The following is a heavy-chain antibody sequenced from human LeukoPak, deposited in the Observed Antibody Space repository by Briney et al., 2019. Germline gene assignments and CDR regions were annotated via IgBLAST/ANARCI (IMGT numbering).Heavy chain of an antibody. Sequence: GGSLRLSCAASGFTVSSNYMSWVRQAPGKGLEWVSVIYSGGSTYYADSVKGRFTISRDNSKNTLYLQMNSLRAEDTAVYYCAREAGSSWYGMDVWGQGTTVTVSS. V-gene: IGHV3-66*01. CDR3: AREAGSSWYGMDV. CDR1: GFTVSSNY. CDR2: IYSGGST. D-gene: IGHD6-13*01. J-gene: IGHJ6*02.